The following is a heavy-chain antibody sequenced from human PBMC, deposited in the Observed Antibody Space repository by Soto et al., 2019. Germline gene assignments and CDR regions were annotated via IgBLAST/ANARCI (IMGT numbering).Heavy chain of an antibody. CDR1: GFTFDDYA. Sequence: GGSLRLSCAASGFTFDDYAMHWVRQAPGKGLEWVSGISWNSGSIGYADSVKGRFTISRDNAKNSLYLQMNSLRAEDTALYYCAKARRAGYDFWSGYYTFDYWGQEPWSPSPQ. CDR3: AKARRAGYDFWSGYYTFDY. V-gene: IGHV3-9*01. J-gene: IGHJ4*01. D-gene: IGHD3-3*01. CDR2: ISWNSGSI.